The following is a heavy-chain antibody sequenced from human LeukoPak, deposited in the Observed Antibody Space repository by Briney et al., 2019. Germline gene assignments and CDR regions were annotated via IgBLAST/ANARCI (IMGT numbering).Heavy chain of an antibody. CDR2: IYHSGST. CDR3: AKYSSSPHFDS. V-gene: IGHV4-38-2*01. J-gene: IGHJ4*02. Sequence: SETLSLTCAVSGYSISSGYYWGWVRQPPGKGLEWIGSIYHSGSTYYNPSLKGRVTISVDTSKNQFSLKLSSVTAADTAVYYCAKYSSSPHFDSWGQGTLVTVSS. D-gene: IGHD6-6*01. CDR1: GYSISSGYY.